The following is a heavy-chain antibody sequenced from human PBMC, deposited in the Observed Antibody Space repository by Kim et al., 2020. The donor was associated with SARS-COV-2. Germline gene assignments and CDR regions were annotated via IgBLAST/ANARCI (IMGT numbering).Heavy chain of an antibody. CDR2: IWYDGSNK. Sequence: GGSLRLSCAASGFTFSSYGMHWVRQAPGKGLEWVAVIWYDGSNKYYADSVKGRFTISRDNSKNTLYLQMNSLRAEDTAVYYCARNSGSYYFDYWGQGTLVTVSS. D-gene: IGHD1-26*01. CDR3: ARNSGSYYFDY. V-gene: IGHV3-33*01. J-gene: IGHJ4*02. CDR1: GFTFSSYG.